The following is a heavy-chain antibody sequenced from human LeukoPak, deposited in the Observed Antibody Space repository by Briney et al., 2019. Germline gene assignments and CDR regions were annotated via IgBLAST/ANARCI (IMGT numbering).Heavy chain of an antibody. CDR3: AKGSYYDSSGSFYFDY. Sequence: GGSLRLSCAASGFTVMNNYMSWVRQAPGKGLEWVSVISSGGSTSYADSVKGRFTISRDNSKNTLYVQVNSLGTEDTAAYYCAKGSYYDSSGSFYFDYWGQGTLVTVSS. CDR1: GFTVMNNY. CDR2: ISSGGST. J-gene: IGHJ4*02. D-gene: IGHD3-22*01. V-gene: IGHV3-53*01.